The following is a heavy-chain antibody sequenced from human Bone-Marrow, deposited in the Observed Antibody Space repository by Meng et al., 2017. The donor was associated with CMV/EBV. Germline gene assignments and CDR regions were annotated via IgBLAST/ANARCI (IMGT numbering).Heavy chain of an antibody. V-gene: IGHV3-74*01. Sequence: GESLKISCAASGFTFSSYWMHWVRQAPGKGLVWVSRINSDGSSTSYADSVKGRFTISRDNAKNTLYLQMNSLRAEDTAVYYCAREAASGWYPYYNYGMDVWGQGTTVTGFS. J-gene: IGHJ6*02. CDR1: GFTFSSYW. CDR3: AREAASGWYPYYNYGMDV. CDR2: INSDGSST. D-gene: IGHD6-19*01.